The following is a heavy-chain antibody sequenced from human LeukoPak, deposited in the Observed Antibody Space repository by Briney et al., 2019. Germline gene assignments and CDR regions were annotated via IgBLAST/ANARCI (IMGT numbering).Heavy chain of an antibody. D-gene: IGHD5-12*01. J-gene: IGHJ4*02. Sequence: ASXXTVRSXXXXWGGXXXXXXGEGVSVIYSGRSTYYADSVQGRFTISRDHAKNSLYLQMNSLRAEDTAVYYCARTLSGYRDHDPDYWGQGTLVTVSS. V-gene: IGHV3-53*01. CDR1: XXTVRSXX. CDR3: ARTLSGYRDHDPDY. CDR2: IYSGRST.